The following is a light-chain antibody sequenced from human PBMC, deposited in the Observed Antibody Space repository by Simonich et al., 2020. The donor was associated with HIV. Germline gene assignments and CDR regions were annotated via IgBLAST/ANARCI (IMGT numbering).Light chain of an antibody. CDR3: QSADSSGTWV. J-gene: IGLJ3*02. CDR2: KDS. CDR1: ALPKQY. Sequence: SYELTQPPSVSVSPGQTARITCSGDALPKQYAYCYQQKPGQAPGLVIDKDSERPSGIPERFSGSSSGTTVTLTISGVQAEDEADYYCQSADSSGTWVFGGGTKLTVL. V-gene: IGLV3-25*03.